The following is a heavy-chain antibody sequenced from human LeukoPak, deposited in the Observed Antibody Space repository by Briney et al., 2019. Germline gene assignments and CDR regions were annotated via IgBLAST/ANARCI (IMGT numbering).Heavy chain of an antibody. CDR3: ARYSRQKTQRDQFDY. D-gene: IGHD2-21*01. CDR2: ISAYNGNT. CDR1: GYTFTSYG. J-gene: IGHJ4*02. V-gene: IGHV1-18*01. Sequence: ASVKVSCKASGYTFTSYGISWVRQAPGQGLEWRGWISAYNGNTNYAQKLQGRVNMTTDTSTSTAYMELRSLRSDDTAVYYCARYSRQKTQRDQFDYWGQGTLVTVSS.